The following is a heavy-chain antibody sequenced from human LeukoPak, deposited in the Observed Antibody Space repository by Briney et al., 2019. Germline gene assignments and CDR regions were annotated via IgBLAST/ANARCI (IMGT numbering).Heavy chain of an antibody. D-gene: IGHD1-26*01. J-gene: IGHJ4*02. CDR1: GGSISGYY. CDR2: IYHSGST. V-gene: IGHV4-59*08. CDR3: ARGWMGGASGT. Sequence: TSETLSLTCTVSGGSISGYYWSWIRQPPGKGLEWIGCIYHSGSTNYNPSLKSRVTISTDTSKNQFSLKLSSVTAADTAVYYCARGWMGGASGTWGQGTLVTVSS.